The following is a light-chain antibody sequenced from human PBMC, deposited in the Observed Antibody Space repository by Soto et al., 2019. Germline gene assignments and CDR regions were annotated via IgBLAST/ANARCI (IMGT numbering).Light chain of an antibody. CDR1: QCISSW. CDR3: QQYNSYSPT. CDR2: DAS. Sequence: DIQMTQSPSTLSASVGDRVTITCRASQCISSWLAWYQQKPGKAPKLLIYDASSLESGVPSRFSGSGSRTEFTLTISSQQPDDFATYYCQQYNSYSPTFGPGTKVDIK. J-gene: IGKJ3*01. V-gene: IGKV1-5*01.